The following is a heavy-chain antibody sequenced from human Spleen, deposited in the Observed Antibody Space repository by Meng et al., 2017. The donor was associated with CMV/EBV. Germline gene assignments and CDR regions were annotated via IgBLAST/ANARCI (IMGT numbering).Heavy chain of an antibody. J-gene: IGHJ5*02. CDR1: GYNFTSHW. CDR2: MNPNSGNT. V-gene: IGHV1-8*02. CDR3: ARGLRTVTTSDWFDP. Sequence: SGYNFTSHWIGWVRQATGQGLEWKGWMNPNSGNTGYAQKFQGRVTMTRNTSISTAYMELSSLRSEDTAVYYCARGLRTVTTSDWFDPWGQGTLVTVSS. D-gene: IGHD4-11*01.